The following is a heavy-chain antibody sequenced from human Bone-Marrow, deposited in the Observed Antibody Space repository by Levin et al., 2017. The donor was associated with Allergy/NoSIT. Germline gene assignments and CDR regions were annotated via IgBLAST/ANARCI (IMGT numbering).Heavy chain of an antibody. CDR1: GFAFSNLA. D-gene: IGHD2/OR15-2a*01. CDR2: ITSDASHK. Sequence: GGSLRLSCAASGFAFSNLAIHWVRQAPGKGLQWVASITSDASHKYYADSVKGRFTVSRDNSKDTLYLQLNSLRPDDTAMYFCARNFYDKDDYKPRDYWGQGTVVTVSS. J-gene: IGHJ4*02. CDR3: ARNFYDKDDYKPRDY. V-gene: IGHV3-30*07.